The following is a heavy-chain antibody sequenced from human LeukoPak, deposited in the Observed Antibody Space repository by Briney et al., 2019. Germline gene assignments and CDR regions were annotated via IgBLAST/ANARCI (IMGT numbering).Heavy chain of an antibody. D-gene: IGHD1-26*01. CDR1: GGSFSSYY. CDR3: ARGQRWELPYIDY. Sequence: SETLSLTCAVYGGSFSSYYWSWIRQPPGKGLEWIGYIYYRGSTNYNPSLMSRVTISVDTSKNQFSLKLSSVTAADTAVYYCARGQRWELPYIDYWGQGTLVTVSS. CDR2: IYYRGST. V-gene: IGHV4-59*01. J-gene: IGHJ4*02.